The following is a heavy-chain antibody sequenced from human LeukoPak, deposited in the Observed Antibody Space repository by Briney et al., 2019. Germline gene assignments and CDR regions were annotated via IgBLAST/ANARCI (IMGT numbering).Heavy chain of an antibody. CDR1: GFSFSDYW. J-gene: IGHJ4*02. D-gene: IGHD5-24*01. Sequence: GGSLRLSCAASGFSFSDYWMSWVRQAPGKGLEWVANVKPDGSEKYYVDSVKGRFTISRDNARNSLYLQMDSVRAEDTAVYYCANLWEMGYWGQGTLVTVSS. CDR2: VKPDGSEK. CDR3: ANLWEMGY. V-gene: IGHV3-7*01.